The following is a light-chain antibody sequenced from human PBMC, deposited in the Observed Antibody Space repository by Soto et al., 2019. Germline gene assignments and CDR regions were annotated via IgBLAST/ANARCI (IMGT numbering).Light chain of an antibody. J-gene: IGLJ2*01. V-gene: IGLV2-14*01. CDR1: TSDVGGYNY. CDR3: SSFTTKTDLVV. CDR2: EVN. Sequence: QSALTQPASVSGSPGQSITISCTGTTSDVGGYNYVSWYEEHPGKAPKLLIYEVNKRPSGVSDRFSGSKSGNTASLTISGLQAEDEADYYCSSFTTKTDLVVFGGGTKVTVL.